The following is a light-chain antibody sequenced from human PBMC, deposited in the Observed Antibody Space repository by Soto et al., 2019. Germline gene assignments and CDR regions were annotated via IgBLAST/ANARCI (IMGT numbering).Light chain of an antibody. CDR1: QSVGTN. Sequence: EIVMTQSPATLSVSPGERANLSCRASQSVGTNLAWYQQKPGQAPRLLMYGSFITATGTPARFSGSGSETEFTLTISSLQSEDFAFYFCQQYNNWAPYTCGQGTKLEMK. CDR2: GSF. CDR3: QQYNNWAPYT. J-gene: IGKJ2*01. V-gene: IGKV3-15*01.